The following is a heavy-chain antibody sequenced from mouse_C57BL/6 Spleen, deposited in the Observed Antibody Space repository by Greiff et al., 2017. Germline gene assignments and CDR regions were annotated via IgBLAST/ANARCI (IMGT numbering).Heavy chain of an antibody. Sequence: VQLQQSGPELVKPGASVKMSCKASGYTFTDYNMHWVKQSHGKSLEWIGYINPNNGGTSYNQKFKGKATLTINKSSSTAYMELRRLTSEDSAVYYCARDYYAMDYWGQGTSVTVSS. V-gene: IGHV1-22*01. CDR2: INPNNGGT. CDR3: ARDYYAMDY. CDR1: GYTFTDYN. J-gene: IGHJ4*01.